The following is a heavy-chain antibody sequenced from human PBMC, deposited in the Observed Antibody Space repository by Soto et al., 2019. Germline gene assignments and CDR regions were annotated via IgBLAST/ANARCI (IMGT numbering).Heavy chain of an antibody. D-gene: IGHD6-19*01. CDR2: ISSSSSYI. J-gene: IGHJ3*02. CDR1: GFTFSSYS. CDR3: ARAGIAVAGRSAFDI. V-gene: IGHV3-21*01. Sequence: PGGSLRLSCAASGFTFSSYSMNWVRQAPGKGLEWVSSISSSSSYIYYADSVKGRFTISRDNAKNSLYLQMNSLRAEDTAVYYCARAGIAVAGRSAFDIWGQGTMVTVSS.